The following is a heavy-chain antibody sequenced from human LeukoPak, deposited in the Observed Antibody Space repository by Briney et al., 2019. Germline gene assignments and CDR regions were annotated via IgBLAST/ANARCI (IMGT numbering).Heavy chain of an antibody. J-gene: IGHJ4*02. V-gene: IGHV3-30*01. CDR2: ISYDGSNK. Sequence: GRSLRLSCAASGFTFSNYAMHWVRQAPGKGLEWVAVISYDGSNKYNADSVKGRFTISRDNSKNTLYLQMNSLRAEDTAVYRCARDGEYSYGYGYDYWGQGTLVTVSS. CDR3: ARDGEYSYGYGYDY. CDR1: GFTFSNYA. D-gene: IGHD5-18*01.